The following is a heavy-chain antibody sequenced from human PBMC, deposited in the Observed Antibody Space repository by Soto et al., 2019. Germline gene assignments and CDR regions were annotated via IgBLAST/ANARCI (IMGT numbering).Heavy chain of an antibody. CDR1: GGTFSSYA. J-gene: IGHJ3*02. CDR3: AREGGGTLLDAFDI. CDR2: IIPIFGTA. D-gene: IGHD1-26*01. Sequence: QVQLVQSGAEVKKPGSSVKVSCKASGGTFSSYAISWVRQAPGQGLEWMGGIIPIFGTANYAQKFQGRVTINADETTSTAYMELSSLRSEDTAVYYCAREGGGTLLDAFDIWGQGTMVTVSS. V-gene: IGHV1-69*12.